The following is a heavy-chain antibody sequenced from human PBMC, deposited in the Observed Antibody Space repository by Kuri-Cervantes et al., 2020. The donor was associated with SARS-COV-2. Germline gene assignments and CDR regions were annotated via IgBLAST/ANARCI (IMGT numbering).Heavy chain of an antibody. J-gene: IGHJ5*02. V-gene: IGHV3-30*02. Sequence: AGSLRLSCASSGFTFSSYGMHWVRQAPGKGLEWVAFIRYDGSNKYYADSVKGRFTISRDNSKNTLYLQMNSLRAEDTAVYYCAKGGYCSSTSCSPRWFDPWGQGTLVTVSS. CDR2: IRYDGSNK. CDR1: GFTFSSYG. CDR3: AKGGYCSSTSCSPRWFDP. D-gene: IGHD2-2*01.